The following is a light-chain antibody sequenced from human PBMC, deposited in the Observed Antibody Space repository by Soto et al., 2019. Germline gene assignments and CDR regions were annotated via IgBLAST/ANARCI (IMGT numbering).Light chain of an antibody. V-gene: IGKV1-39*01. Sequence: DIQMTQSPSSLSASVGDRVTITCRASQGISTYLNWYQQKPGKAPKLLIYAASSLQSGVPSRFSGSGSETDFTLTIRSLQPEDFATYSCQQSYSTTWKFGQGTKVEIK. J-gene: IGKJ1*01. CDR3: QQSYSTTWK. CDR2: AAS. CDR1: QGISTY.